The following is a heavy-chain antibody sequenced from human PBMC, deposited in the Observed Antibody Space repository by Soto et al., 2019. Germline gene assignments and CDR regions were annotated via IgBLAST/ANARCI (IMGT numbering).Heavy chain of an antibody. V-gene: IGHV3-7*01. Sequence: HPGGSLRLSCAASGFTFGSYWMSWVRQAPGKGLEWVANINPGGREKNYVNSVKGRFSISRDDAERSHHLQMNSLRAEDTAVYYCAKYGSGNYGAYALDIWGQGTMVTVSS. CDR3: AKYGSGNYGAYALDI. CDR2: INPGGREK. D-gene: IGHD3-10*01. J-gene: IGHJ3*02. CDR1: GFTFGSYW.